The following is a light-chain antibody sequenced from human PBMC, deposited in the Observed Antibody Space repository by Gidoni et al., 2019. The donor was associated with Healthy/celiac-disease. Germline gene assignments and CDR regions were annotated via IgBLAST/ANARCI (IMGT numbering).Light chain of an antibody. CDR3: QSYDSSLSGPWV. CDR2: GNS. J-gene: IGLJ3*02. V-gene: IGLV1-40*01. Sequence: QSVLTQPPSVSGAPGHRVPISCTGSSSNIGAGYDVPWYQQLPGTAPKLLIYGNSNRPSGVPDRFSGSKSGTSASLAITGLQAEDEADYYCQSYDSSLSGPWVFGGGTKLTVL. CDR1: SSNIGAGYD.